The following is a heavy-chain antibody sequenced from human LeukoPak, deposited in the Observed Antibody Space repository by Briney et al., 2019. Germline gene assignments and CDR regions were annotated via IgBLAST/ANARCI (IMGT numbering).Heavy chain of an antibody. CDR1: GDSISSGDYY. CDR3: ARGSLPDY. Sequence: SQTLSLTCTVSGDSISSGDYYWRWIRQPPGKGLEWIGYIYYSGSTYYNPSLKSRISISVDTSKNQLSLRLSSVTAADTAVYYCARGSLPDYWGQGTLVTVSS. CDR2: IYYSGST. D-gene: IGHD2-15*01. V-gene: IGHV4-30-4*08. J-gene: IGHJ4*02.